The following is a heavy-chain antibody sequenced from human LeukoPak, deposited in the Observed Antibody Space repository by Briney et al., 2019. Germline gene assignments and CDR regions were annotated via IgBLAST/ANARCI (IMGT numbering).Heavy chain of an antibody. J-gene: IGHJ3*02. CDR2: IKQDGSEK. V-gene: IGHV3-7*01. CDR1: GFTFSSYW. CDR3: ATYDSSGYPRGGAFDI. D-gene: IGHD3-22*01. Sequence: GGSLRLSCAASGFTFSSYWMSWVRQAPGEGLEWVANIKQDGSEKYYVDSVKGRFTISRDNAKNSLYLQMNSLRAEDTAVYYCATYDSSGYPRGGAFDIWGQGTMVTVSS.